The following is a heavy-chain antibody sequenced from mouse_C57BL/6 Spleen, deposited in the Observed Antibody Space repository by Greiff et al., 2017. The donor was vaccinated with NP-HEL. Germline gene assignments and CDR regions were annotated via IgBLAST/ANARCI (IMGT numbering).Heavy chain of an antibody. CDR2: IDPETGGT. J-gene: IGHJ4*01. CDR1: GYTFTDYE. CDR3: TRRYSNYEGDYAMDY. V-gene: IGHV1-15*01. Sequence: VQLQQSGAELVRPGASVTLSCKASGYTFTDYEMHWVKQTPVHGLEWIGAIDPETGGTAYNQKFKGKAILTADKSSSTAYMELRSLTSEDSAVYYCTRRYSNYEGDYAMDYWGQGTSVTVSS. D-gene: IGHD2-5*01.